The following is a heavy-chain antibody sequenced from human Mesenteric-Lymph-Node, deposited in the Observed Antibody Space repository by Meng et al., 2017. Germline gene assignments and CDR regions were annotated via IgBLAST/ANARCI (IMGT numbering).Heavy chain of an antibody. Sequence: ASVKVSCKASGYTFTSYDISWVRQAPGQGLEWMGWISAYNGNTNYAQKLQGRVTMTTDTSTSTAYMELRSLRSDDTAVYYCARVSRHGDYEGYWGQGTLVTVSS. CDR1: GYTFTSYD. CDR2: ISAYNGNT. V-gene: IGHV1-18*01. J-gene: IGHJ4*02. D-gene: IGHD4-17*01. CDR3: ARVSRHGDYEGY.